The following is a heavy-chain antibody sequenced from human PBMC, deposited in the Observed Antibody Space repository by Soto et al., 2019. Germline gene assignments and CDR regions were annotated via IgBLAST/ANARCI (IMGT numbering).Heavy chain of an antibody. V-gene: IGHV3-30-3*01. D-gene: IGHD3-9*01. J-gene: IGHJ4*02. CDR1: GFIFSGYA. Sequence: QVHLVESGGGVVQPGGSLRLSCAASGFIFSGYAMHWVRQAPGKGLEWVAVISYDGNTQYYADSVKGRFTVSRDNSNNILYVEMNNLRDEDTAMYYCAKETNAYEINFWGQGTLGTVS. CDR3: AKETNAYEINF. CDR2: ISYDGNTQ.